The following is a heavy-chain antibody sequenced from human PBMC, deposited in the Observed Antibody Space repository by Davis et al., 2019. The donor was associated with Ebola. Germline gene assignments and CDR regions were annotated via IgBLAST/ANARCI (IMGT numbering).Heavy chain of an antibody. CDR1: GFTFSRYW. CDR2: ISSDGGIT. Sequence: PGGSLRLSCAASGFTFSRYWMHWVRHAPGKGLVYVSRISSDGGITSYADSVKGRFTISRDNAKSTLYLQMNSLRDEDTAVYYCALRNLGTYSGHFLANWGQGTLVTVSS. CDR3: ALRNLGTYSGHFLAN. D-gene: IGHD1-26*01. J-gene: IGHJ4*02. V-gene: IGHV3-74*01.